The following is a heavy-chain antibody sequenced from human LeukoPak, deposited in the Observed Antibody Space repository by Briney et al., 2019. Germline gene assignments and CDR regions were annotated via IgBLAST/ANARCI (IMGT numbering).Heavy chain of an antibody. CDR3: ARVPHYYFGYGYFDT. Sequence: SETLSLTCVVNGGSFSGYYWSWIRQPPGKGLEWIGEIDQSGTTNYNPYLKSRVAISIDPSKKQFSQTLTSMTAADTAVYYCARVPHYYFGYGYFDTWGQGTRVSVSS. V-gene: IGHV4-34*01. CDR1: GGSFSGYY. D-gene: IGHD3/OR15-3a*01. J-gene: IGHJ4*02. CDR2: IDQSGTT.